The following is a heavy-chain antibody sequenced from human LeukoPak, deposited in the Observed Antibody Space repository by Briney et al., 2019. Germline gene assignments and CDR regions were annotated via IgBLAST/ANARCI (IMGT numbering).Heavy chain of an antibody. Sequence: ASVKVSCKASGYTFTSYDINWVRQATGQGLEWMGWMNPNSGNTGYAQKFQGRVTITRNTSISTAYMELSSLRSEDTAVYYCARVPKTYYDFWSGYYKRSREFDYWGQGTLVTVSS. CDR3: ARVPKTYYDFWSGYYKRSREFDY. V-gene: IGHV1-8*03. D-gene: IGHD3-3*01. J-gene: IGHJ4*02. CDR1: GYTFTSYD. CDR2: MNPNSGNT.